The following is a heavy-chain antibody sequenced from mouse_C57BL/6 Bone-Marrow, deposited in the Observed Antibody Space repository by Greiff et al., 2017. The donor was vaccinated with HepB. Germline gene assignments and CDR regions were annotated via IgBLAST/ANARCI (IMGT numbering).Heavy chain of an antibody. D-gene: IGHD1-1*01. Sequence: EVQRVESGGGLVQPKGSLKLSCAASGFSFNTYAMNWVRQAPGKGLEWVARIRSKSNNYATYYADSVKDRFTISRDDSESMLYLQMNNLKTEDTAMYYCVSVYGSFYYAMDYWGQGTSVTVSS. CDR2: IRSKSNNYAT. CDR3: VSVYGSFYYAMDY. J-gene: IGHJ4*01. V-gene: IGHV10-1*01. CDR1: GFSFNTYA.